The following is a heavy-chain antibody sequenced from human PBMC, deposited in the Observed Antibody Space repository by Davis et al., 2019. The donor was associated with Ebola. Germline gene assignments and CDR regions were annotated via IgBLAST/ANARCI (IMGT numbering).Heavy chain of an antibody. CDR1: GFTFDDYA. CDR2: ISWNSGSI. CDR3: AKDLAIYYGRGMDV. V-gene: IGHV3-9*01. J-gene: IGHJ6*02. D-gene: IGHD3-10*01. Sequence: PGGSLRLSCAASGFTFDDYAMHWVRHAPGKGLEWVSGISWNSGSIGYADSVKGRFTISRDNAKNSLYLQMNSLRAEDTALYYCAKDLAIYYGRGMDVWGQGTTVTVSS.